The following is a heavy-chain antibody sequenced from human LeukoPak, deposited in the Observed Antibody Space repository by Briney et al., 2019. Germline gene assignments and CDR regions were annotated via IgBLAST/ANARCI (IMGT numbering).Heavy chain of an antibody. Sequence: SETLSLTCTVSGDFISSSFFWVWLRQTPGNGLQWIVSLYSTVTTYSNPSLAGRVTMSIDSSKNQLSLKLRSVTAADTAVYYCATQWSVTNTRRFAIWGQGSRVTVSS. D-gene: IGHD4-17*01. CDR1: GDFISSSFF. J-gene: IGHJ3*02. CDR2: LYSTVTT. V-gene: IGHV4-38-2*02. CDR3: ATQWSVTNTRRFAI.